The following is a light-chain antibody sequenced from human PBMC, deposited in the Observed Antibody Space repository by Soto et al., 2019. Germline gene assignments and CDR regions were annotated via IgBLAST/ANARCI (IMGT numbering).Light chain of an antibody. V-gene: IGKV4-1*01. CDR1: QSVLYTSNSKNY. CDR2: WAS. CDR3: QQYYTLPLT. J-gene: IGKJ4*01. Sequence: DIVMTQSPDSLAVSLGERATINCKSSQSVLYTSNSKNYIAWYQQKPGQPPKLLLSWASARESGVPERFSGSGSGTLFTLSISSLQAEDVAVYYCQQYYTLPLTFGGGTKVDIK.